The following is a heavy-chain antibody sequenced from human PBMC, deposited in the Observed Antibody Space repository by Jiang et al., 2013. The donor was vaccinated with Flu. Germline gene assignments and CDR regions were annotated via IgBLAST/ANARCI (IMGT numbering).Heavy chain of an antibody. J-gene: IGHJ6*02. D-gene: IGHD2-2*01. CDR1: GGTFSSYA. Sequence: SVKVSCKASGGTFSSYAISWVRQAPGQGLEWMGRIIPILGIANYAQKFQGRVTITADKSTSTAYMELSSLRSEDTAVYYCARRIVVVPAANFGMYYYYGMDVWGQGTTVTVSS. CDR2: IIPILGIA. V-gene: IGHV1-69*04. CDR3: ARRIVVVPAANFGMYYYYGMDV.